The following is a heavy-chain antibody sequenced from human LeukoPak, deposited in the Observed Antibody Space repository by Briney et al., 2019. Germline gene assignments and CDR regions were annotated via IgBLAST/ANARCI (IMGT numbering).Heavy chain of an antibody. V-gene: IGHV4-59*01. D-gene: IGHD7-27*01. Sequence: PSETLSLTCTVSGGSISSYYWSWIRQPPGKGLEWIGYIYYSGSTNYNPSLKSRVTISADTSKNQFSLKLSSVTAADTAVYYCARRTWGAFDIWGQGTMVTVSS. CDR2: IYYSGST. CDR1: GGSISSYY. CDR3: ARRTWGAFDI. J-gene: IGHJ3*02.